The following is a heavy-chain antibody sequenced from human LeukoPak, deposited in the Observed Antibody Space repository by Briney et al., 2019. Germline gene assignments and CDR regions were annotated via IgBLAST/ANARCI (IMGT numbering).Heavy chain of an antibody. CDR1: GFTFSSYA. CDR3: AKTATRVRGYGMDV. CDR2: ISGSGTST. Sequence: GGSLRLSCAASGFTFSSYAMIWVRQAPGKGLEWVSGISGSGTSTYYADSVKGRFIISRDNSKNTLYLQMNSLRPEDTAVYYCAKTATRVRGYGMDVWGQGTTVTVSS. D-gene: IGHD2-21*02. V-gene: IGHV3-23*01. J-gene: IGHJ6*02.